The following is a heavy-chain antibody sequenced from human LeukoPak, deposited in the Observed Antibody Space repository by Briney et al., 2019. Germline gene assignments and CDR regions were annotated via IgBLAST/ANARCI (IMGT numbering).Heavy chain of an antibody. Sequence: GGSLRLSCAASGFTFSSYGMHWVRQAPGKGLEWVAVIWYDGSNRNYADSVKGRFTISRDNSKNTLYLQMNSLRAEDTAVYYCARDVVVTAGCYYMDVWGKGTTVTVSS. D-gene: IGHD2-21*02. CDR1: GFTFSSYG. CDR3: ARDVVVTAGCYYMDV. J-gene: IGHJ6*03. V-gene: IGHV3-33*01. CDR2: IWYDGSNR.